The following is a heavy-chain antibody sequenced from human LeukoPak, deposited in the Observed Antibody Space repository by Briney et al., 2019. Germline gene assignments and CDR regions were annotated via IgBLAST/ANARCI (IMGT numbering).Heavy chain of an antibody. Sequence: GGSLRLSCAASGFTCSDYAMHWVRQAPGKGLEWVALISYDGSDKYYADSVKGRFTISRDNSKNTLYLQMNSLRTEDTTVYYCVRGRYYYDSSGYLDYWGQGTLITVSS. CDR2: ISYDGSDK. CDR1: GFTCSDYA. D-gene: IGHD3-22*01. V-gene: IGHV3-30-3*01. CDR3: VRGRYYYDSSGYLDY. J-gene: IGHJ4*02.